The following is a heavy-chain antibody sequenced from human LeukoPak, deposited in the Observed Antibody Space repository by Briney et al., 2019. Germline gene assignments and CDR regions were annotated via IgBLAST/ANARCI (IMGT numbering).Heavy chain of an antibody. Sequence: GGSLRLSCAASGFTFSSYWMSWVRQAPGKGLEWVANIKQDGSEKYYVDSVKGRFTTSRDNSKNTVDVQMNSLRAEDTAVYYCAKDVGGTNFHYMDVWGKGTTVIVSS. CDR1: GFTFSSYW. V-gene: IGHV3-7*03. D-gene: IGHD1-26*01. CDR3: AKDVGGTNFHYMDV. CDR2: IKQDGSEK. J-gene: IGHJ6*03.